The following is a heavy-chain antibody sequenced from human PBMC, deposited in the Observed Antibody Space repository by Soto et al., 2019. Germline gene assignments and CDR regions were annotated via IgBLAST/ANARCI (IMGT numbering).Heavy chain of an antibody. J-gene: IGHJ3*01. V-gene: IGHV3-23*01. CDR1: GFTFSSSP. D-gene: IGHD3-22*01. CDR2: ISGSGDIT. CDR3: AKDGGIDLVISKLLFDF. Sequence: PGGSLRLSCAASGFTFSSSPMTWVRQAPGKGLEWVSGISGSGDITSYADSVKGRFAISRDNSMNTLYLQMNSLRAEDTAIYYCAKDGGIDLVISKLLFDFWGHGTMVTVSS.